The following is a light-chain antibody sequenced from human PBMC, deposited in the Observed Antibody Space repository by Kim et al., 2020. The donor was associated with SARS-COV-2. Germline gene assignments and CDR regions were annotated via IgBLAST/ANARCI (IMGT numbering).Light chain of an antibody. CDR3: AAWDDSVNGRGV. CDR1: TSNIGSNT. V-gene: IGLV1-44*01. Sequence: QRLSISCSGNTSNIGSNTVKWYQRVPVTAPKLLIYSNSERPSGVPDRFSGSKSGTSASLAISGLQPEDEADYYCAAWDDSVNGRGVFGGGTQLTVL. J-gene: IGLJ3*02. CDR2: SNS.